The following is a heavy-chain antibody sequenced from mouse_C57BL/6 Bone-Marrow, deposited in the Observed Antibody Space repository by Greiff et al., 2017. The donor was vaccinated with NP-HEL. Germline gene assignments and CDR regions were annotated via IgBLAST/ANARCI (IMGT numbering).Heavy chain of an antibody. V-gene: IGHV1-15*01. J-gene: IGHJ1*03. CDR1: GYTFTDYE. CDR2: IAPETGGT. Sequence: LVESGAELVRPGASVTLSCKASGYTFTDYEMHWVKQTPVHGLEWIGAIAPETGGTAYNQKFKGKAILTADKSSSTAYMELRSLTSEDSAVYYCTRPLTTVVATYWYFDVWGTGTTVTVSS. CDR3: TRPLTTVVATYWYFDV. D-gene: IGHD1-1*01.